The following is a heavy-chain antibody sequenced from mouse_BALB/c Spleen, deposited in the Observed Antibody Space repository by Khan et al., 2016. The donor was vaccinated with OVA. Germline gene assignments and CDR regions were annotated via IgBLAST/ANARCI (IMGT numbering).Heavy chain of an antibody. CDR2: INSDGIYT. CDR3: ARHNYGPFAY. J-gene: IGHJ3*01. Sequence: EVELVESGGGLVKPGGSLKLSCAASGFTFSTYAMSWVRQTPGKRLEWVATINSDGIYTYYPDSVKGRFTISRDDAKDTLYLQMSSLRAEDAAMYYCARHNYGPFAYWGQGTLVTVSA. V-gene: IGHV5-9-3*01. CDR1: GFTFSTYA. D-gene: IGHD1-1*01.